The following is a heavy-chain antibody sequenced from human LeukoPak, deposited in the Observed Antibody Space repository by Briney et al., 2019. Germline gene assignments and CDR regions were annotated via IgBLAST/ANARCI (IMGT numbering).Heavy chain of an antibody. D-gene: IGHD1-26*01. V-gene: IGHV4-59*01. J-gene: IGHJ4*02. Sequence: SETLSLTCTVSGGSICSFYWRWVRQSPGKGLGWIGYIYKSATTNYNPSLKSRVTISVDTSKQQFSLKGNSVAAAATAVYYCARGTYSGSYSGYFDYWGQGTLVTVSS. CDR1: GGSICSFY. CDR3: ARGTYSGSYSGYFDY. CDR2: IYKSATT.